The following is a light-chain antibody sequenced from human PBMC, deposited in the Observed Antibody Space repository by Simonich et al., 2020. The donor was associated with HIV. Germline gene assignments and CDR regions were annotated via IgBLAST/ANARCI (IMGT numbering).Light chain of an antibody. J-gene: IGLJ2*01. Sequence: SYELTQPPSVSVSPGQTARITCSGDALPKKFAYWYQQKSGQAPVLGIYEDNKRPSGIPERFSGSSSGTMATLIISGAQVEDEADYYCYSTDSSGNHRIFGGGTKLTVL. V-gene: IGLV3-10*01. CDR3: YSTDSSGNHRI. CDR2: EDN. CDR1: ALPKKF.